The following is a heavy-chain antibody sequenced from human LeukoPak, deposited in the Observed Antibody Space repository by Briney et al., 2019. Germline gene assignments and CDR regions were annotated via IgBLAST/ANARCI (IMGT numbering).Heavy chain of an antibody. CDR2: IYYSGNT. CDR1: GGSISSNNYY. V-gene: IGHV4-39*07. Sequence: ASETLSLTCTVSGGSISSNNYYWGWIRQPPGKGLEWIGSIYYSGNTYSNPSLKSRVTISLDTPKNQFSLRLSSVTAADTAVYYCARLWYYGSGSYRVSYWYFDLWGRGTLVTVSS. D-gene: IGHD3-10*01. CDR3: ARLWYYGSGSYRVSYWYFDL. J-gene: IGHJ2*01.